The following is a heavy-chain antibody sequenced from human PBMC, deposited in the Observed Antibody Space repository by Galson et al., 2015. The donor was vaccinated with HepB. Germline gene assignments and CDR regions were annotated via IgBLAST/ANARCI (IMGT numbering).Heavy chain of an antibody. CDR3: ARDRDEVLWFGELSLRSAYI. Sequence: SVKVSCKASGYTFTSYAMNWVRQAPGQGLEWMGWINTNTGNPTYAQGFTGRFVFSLDTSVSTAYLQISSLKAEDTAVYYCARDRDEVLWFGELSLRSAYIWGQGTMVTVSS. CDR2: INTNTGNP. J-gene: IGHJ3*02. V-gene: IGHV7-4-1*02. CDR1: GYTFTSYA. D-gene: IGHD3-10*01.